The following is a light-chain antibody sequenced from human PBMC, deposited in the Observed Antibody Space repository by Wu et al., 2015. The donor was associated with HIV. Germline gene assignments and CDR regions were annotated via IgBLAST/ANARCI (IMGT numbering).Light chain of an antibody. J-gene: IGKJ2*03. CDR3: QQYNSYSVS. Sequence: DIQMTQSPSTLSASVGDRVTITCRASQSISSWLAWYQQKPGKAPKLLIYKASKSLESGVPSRFSGSGSGTEFTLTISSLQPDDFATYYCQQYNSYSVSFGQGTKLEIK. V-gene: IGKV1-5*03. CDR1: QSISSW. CDR2: KAS.